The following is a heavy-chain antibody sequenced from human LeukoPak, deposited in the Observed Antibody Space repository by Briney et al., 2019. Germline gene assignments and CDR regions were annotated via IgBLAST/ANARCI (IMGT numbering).Heavy chain of an antibody. V-gene: IGHV4-61*01. Sequence: SETLSLTCTVSGGSVSSGSYYWSWIRQPPGKGLEWIGYICYSGSTNYNPSLKSRVTISVDTSKNQFSLKLSSVTAADTAVYYCARDTPRYCSSTSCRIGDTYWFDPWGQGTLFTVSS. CDR1: GGSVSSGSYY. J-gene: IGHJ5*02. CDR3: ARDTPRYCSSTSCRIGDTYWFDP. CDR2: ICYSGST. D-gene: IGHD2-2*01.